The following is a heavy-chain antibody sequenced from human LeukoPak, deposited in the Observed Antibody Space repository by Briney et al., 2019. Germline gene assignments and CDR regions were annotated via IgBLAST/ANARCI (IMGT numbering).Heavy chain of an antibody. Sequence: GGSLRLSCAASGVTLSSYWMHWVRPAPGRGRVWVSRVYSDGGTTTYADSVRGRFSISSDNAKNTLYLPMNRQRAEDTAVYYCAVKGGSNAYDAPFDYWGPGTLVTVSS. J-gene: IGHJ4*02. CDR2: VYSDGGTT. CDR1: GVTLSSYW. D-gene: IGHD5-12*01. V-gene: IGHV3-74*01. CDR3: AVKGGSNAYDAPFDY.